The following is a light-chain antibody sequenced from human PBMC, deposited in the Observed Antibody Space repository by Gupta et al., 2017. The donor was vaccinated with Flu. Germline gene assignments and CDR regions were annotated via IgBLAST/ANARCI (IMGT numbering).Light chain of an antibody. CDR2: DTF. Sequence: SSLSASVGDRVTITCRASQNIKMYLNWYQHKPGRVPNLVIHDTFGVQAGVPSRISGSGSGTEFTLTISTLQPEDFATYYCQRSETIRRTFGQGTKVEIK. V-gene: IGKV1-39*01. J-gene: IGKJ1*01. CDR1: QNIKMY. CDR3: QRSETIRRT.